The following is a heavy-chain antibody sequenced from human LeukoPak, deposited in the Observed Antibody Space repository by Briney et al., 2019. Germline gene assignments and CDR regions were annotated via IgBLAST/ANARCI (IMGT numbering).Heavy chain of an antibody. Sequence: GASVEVSCKASGYTFTSYGISWVRQAPGQGLEWMGWISAYNGNTNYAQKLQGRVTMTTDTSTSTAYMELSSLRSEDTAVYYCARWLRYYDSSGYRRGLFDYWGQGTLVTVSS. V-gene: IGHV1-18*01. D-gene: IGHD3-22*01. CDR2: ISAYNGNT. CDR1: GYTFTSYG. J-gene: IGHJ4*02. CDR3: ARWLRYYDSSGYRRGLFDY.